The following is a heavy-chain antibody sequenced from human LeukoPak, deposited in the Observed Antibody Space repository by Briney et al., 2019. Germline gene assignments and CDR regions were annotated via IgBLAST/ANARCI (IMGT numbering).Heavy chain of an antibody. D-gene: IGHD1-26*01. V-gene: IGHV3-23*01. J-gene: IGHJ4*02. Sequence: GGSLRLSCAASGFTFNNYAMSWVRQAPGKGLEWVSSISGSGGSTYYADSVKGRFTISRDNSNNTLYLQMNSLRAEDTAVYYCAKGRSSGSYPRGNEYWGRGTLVTVSS. CDR1: GFTFNNYA. CDR2: ISGSGGST. CDR3: AKGRSSGSYPRGNEY.